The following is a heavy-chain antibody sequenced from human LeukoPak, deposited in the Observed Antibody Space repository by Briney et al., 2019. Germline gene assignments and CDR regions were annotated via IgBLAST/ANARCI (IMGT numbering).Heavy chain of an antibody. CDR2: ISSSSNYI. Sequence: GGSLRLSCAASGFTFSSYSMNWVRQAPGKGLEWVSSISSSSNYIYYADSVKGRFTISRDNSKNTLYLQMNSLRAEDTAVYYCAKDKSYSSSSGVVDYWGQGTLVTVSS. J-gene: IGHJ4*02. V-gene: IGHV3-21*01. D-gene: IGHD6-6*01. CDR3: AKDKSYSSSSGVVDY. CDR1: GFTFSSYS.